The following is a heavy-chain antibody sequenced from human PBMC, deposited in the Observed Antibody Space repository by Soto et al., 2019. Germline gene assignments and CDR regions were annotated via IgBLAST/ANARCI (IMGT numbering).Heavy chain of an antibody. V-gene: IGHV1-46*01. J-gene: IGHJ6*02. CDR2: INPSGGST. CDR1: GYTFTSYY. Sequence: QVQLVQSGAEVKKPGASVKVSCKASGYTFTSYYMHWVRQAPGQGLEWMGIINPSGGSTSYAQKFQGRVTMTRDTSTSTVYMELSSLRSEDTAVYYCARDPIAAAGYYYYGMDVWGQGTKVTVSS. CDR3: ARDPIAAAGYYYYGMDV. D-gene: IGHD6-13*01.